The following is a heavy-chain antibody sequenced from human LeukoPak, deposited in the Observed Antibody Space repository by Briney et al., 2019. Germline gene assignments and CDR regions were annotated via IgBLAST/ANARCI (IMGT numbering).Heavy chain of an antibody. D-gene: IGHD1-26*01. CDR3: ARMFGGNYYGYYFDY. J-gene: IGHJ4*02. CDR2: ILDSGDST. CDR1: GFTFSNYA. Sequence: PGGSLRLSCAASGFTFSNYAMTWVRQAPGKGLEWISGILDSGDSTYYSASVKGRFTISRDNSKNTLYLQMSSLRAEDTAIYYCARMFGGNYYGYYFDYWGQGSMLTVSS. V-gene: IGHV3-23*01.